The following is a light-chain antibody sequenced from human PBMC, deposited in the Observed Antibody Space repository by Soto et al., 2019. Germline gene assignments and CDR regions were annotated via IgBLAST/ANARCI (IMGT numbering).Light chain of an antibody. CDR1: QVIRND. CDR3: LQHYRYPRT. V-gene: IGKV1-17*01. CDR2: AAY. Sequence: DIQMSHSPSCLSASFGDVFTISCRASQVIRNDLGWYQQKPGKAPKRLIYAAYTLQSGVPSRFSGSGSGTEFTLTISSLQAEDFATYYCLQHYRYPRTFGQGTKVDIK. J-gene: IGKJ1*01.